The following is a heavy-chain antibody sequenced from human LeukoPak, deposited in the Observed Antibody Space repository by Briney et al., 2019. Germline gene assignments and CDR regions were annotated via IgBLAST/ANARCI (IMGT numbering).Heavy chain of an antibody. J-gene: IGHJ6*03. CDR3: ARGEVWSGYFHYYYYYYMDV. Sequence: ASVKVSCKASGYTFTSYDINWVRQATGQGLEWMGWMNPNSGNTGYAQKFQGRVTMTRNTSISTAYIELSSLRSDDTAVYYCARGEVWSGYFHYYYYYYMDVWGKGTTVTISS. D-gene: IGHD3-3*01. CDR2: MNPNSGNT. CDR1: GYTFTSYD. V-gene: IGHV1-8*01.